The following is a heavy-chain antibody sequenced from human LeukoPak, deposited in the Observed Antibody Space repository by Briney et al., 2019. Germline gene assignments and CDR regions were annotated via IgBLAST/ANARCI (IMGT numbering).Heavy chain of an antibody. CDR2: IIPGLDIE. CDR3: ARDLWQQQTPLFDY. CDR1: VGTFSTYA. V-gene: IGHV1-69*04. D-gene: IGHD2-21*01. J-gene: IGHJ4*02. Sequence: SLKVSCKSSVGTFSTYAISCVRQAPGQGLEWMGRIIPGLDIEGCAQKFHGRVIITADTSTNTAYMELSNLTSKDTAVYYCARDLWQQQTPLFDYWGQGTLVTVSS.